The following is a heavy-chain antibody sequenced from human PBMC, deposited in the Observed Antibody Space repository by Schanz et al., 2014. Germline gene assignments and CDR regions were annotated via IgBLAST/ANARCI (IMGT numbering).Heavy chain of an antibody. CDR1: GFNSDDYA. CDR2: VSSRSDEI. V-gene: IGHV3-23*04. Sequence: EVQVVESGGGLVQPGGSLRLSCTASGFNSDDYAMTWVRQAPGKGLEWVAAVSSRSDEIKYADSVRGRFTISRDNSRSTMYLQMNSLRAEDTAVYFCAKDLGVDCGDGCFNWYFDLWGRGTLVTVSS. CDR3: AKDLGVDCGDGCFNWYFDL. D-gene: IGHD2-21*02. J-gene: IGHJ2*01.